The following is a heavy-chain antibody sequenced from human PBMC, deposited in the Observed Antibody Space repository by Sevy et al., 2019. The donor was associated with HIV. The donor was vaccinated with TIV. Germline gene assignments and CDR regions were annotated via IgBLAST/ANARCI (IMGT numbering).Heavy chain of an antibody. V-gene: IGHV1-69*13. Sequence: ASVKVSCKASGGTFSSYAISWVRQAPGQGLEWMGGIIPIFGTANYAQKFQGRVTITADESTRTAYMELSSLRSEDTAVYYCLKTLSAFDIWGQGTMVTVSS. CDR2: IIPIFGTA. J-gene: IGHJ3*02. CDR1: GGTFSSYA. CDR3: LKTLSAFDI.